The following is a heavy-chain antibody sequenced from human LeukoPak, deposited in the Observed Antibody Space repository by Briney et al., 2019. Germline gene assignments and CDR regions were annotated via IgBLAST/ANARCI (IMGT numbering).Heavy chain of an antibody. CDR2: ISGSGGST. D-gene: IGHD6-13*01. J-gene: IGHJ4*02. V-gene: IGHV3-23*01. CDR1: GFTFTSYA. CDR3: ARGTIAAAGYYYFDY. Sequence: GGSLKLSCAASGFTFTSYAMSWVRQAPGKGLECVSTISGSGGSTYYEDSVKGRFTISRDNAKNSLYLQMNSLRAEDTAVYYCARGTIAAAGYYYFDYWGQGTQVTVSS.